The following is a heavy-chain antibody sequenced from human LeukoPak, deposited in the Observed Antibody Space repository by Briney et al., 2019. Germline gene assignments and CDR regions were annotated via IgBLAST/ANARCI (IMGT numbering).Heavy chain of an antibody. D-gene: IGHD5-12*01. J-gene: IGHJ6*02. Sequence: GGSLRLSCAASGFTFSSYAMTWVRQAPGEGLEWVSSISGSGGGTYYADSVKGRFTVSRDNAENSLHLQMNSLRTEDTALYFCARDAWRRAFNYGMDVWGQGTTVAVSS. V-gene: IGHV3-23*01. CDR2: ISGSGGGT. CDR1: GFTFSSYA. CDR3: ARDAWRRAFNYGMDV.